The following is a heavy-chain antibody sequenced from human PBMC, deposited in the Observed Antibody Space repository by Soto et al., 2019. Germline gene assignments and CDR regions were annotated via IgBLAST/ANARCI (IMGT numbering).Heavy chain of an antibody. CDR1: GFTFSSYG. CDR3: AKEGAGMVYAIWYYYYGMDV. D-gene: IGHD2-8*01. CDR2: ISYDGSNK. Sequence: QVQLVESGGGVVQPGRSLRLSCAASGFTFSSYGMHWVRQAPGKGLEWVAVISYDGSNKYYADSVKGRFTISRDNSKNTLYLQMNSLRAEDTAVYYCAKEGAGMVYAIWYYYYGMDVWGQGTTVTVSS. V-gene: IGHV3-30*18. J-gene: IGHJ6*02.